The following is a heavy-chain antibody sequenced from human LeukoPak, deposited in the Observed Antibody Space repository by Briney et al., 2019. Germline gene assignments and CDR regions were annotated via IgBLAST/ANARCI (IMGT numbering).Heavy chain of an antibody. D-gene: IGHD3-3*01. V-gene: IGHV3-23*01. J-gene: IGHJ6*03. CDR1: GFTFRHYD. CDR3: ARVDVGLEWLPRRIYYYYMDV. Sequence: GGSLRLSCVASGFTFRHYDMSWVRQAPGKGLEWVSSINTSGGSTYYADSLQGRFTISRDNSKNTLYLQMNSLRAEDTAVYYCARVDVGLEWLPRRIYYYYMDVWGKGTTVTVSS. CDR2: INTSGGST.